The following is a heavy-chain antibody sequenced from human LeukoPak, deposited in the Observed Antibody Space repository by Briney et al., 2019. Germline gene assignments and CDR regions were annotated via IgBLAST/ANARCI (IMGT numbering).Heavy chain of an antibody. Sequence: ASVKVPCKASGYTFTNYDINWVRQATGQGPEWMGWMNPKSGNTGYAQKFQGRVTMTRNTSISTAYMELSSLRSDDTAVYYCARDPDIVVVVAALRQREMGGFDPWGQGTLVTVSS. J-gene: IGHJ5*02. CDR2: MNPKSGNT. V-gene: IGHV1-8*01. CDR1: GYTFTNYD. CDR3: ARDPDIVVVVAALRQREMGGFDP. D-gene: IGHD2-15*01.